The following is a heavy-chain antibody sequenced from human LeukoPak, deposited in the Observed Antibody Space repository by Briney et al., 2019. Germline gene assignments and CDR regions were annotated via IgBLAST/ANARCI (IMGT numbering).Heavy chain of an antibody. D-gene: IGHD3-10*01. J-gene: IGHJ4*02. Sequence: GGSLRLSCAASGFTFNSYWMTWVRQAPGKGLEWVANINQDGGEKYYVDSLKGRFTISRDNAKNSLYLQMNSLRAEDTAVYYCASRTMVRGVVLDYWGQGTLVTVSS. CDR1: GFTFNSYW. CDR2: INQDGGEK. CDR3: ASRTMVRGVVLDY. V-gene: IGHV3-7*01.